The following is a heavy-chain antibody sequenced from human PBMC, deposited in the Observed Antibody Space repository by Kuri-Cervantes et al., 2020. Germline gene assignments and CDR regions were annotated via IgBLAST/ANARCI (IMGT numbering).Heavy chain of an antibody. D-gene: IGHD4-17*01. CDR1: GFTFDDYA. J-gene: IGHJ4*02. Sequence: GESLKISCAASGFTFDDYAMHWVRQAPGKGLEWVASIRQDGSEMLYVDSVRGRFTISRDNARSSLHLQTNSLRAEDTAMYYCAREMTSGRPVGWGQGSLVTVSS. V-gene: IGHV3-7*01. CDR2: IRQDGSEM. CDR3: AREMTSGRPVG.